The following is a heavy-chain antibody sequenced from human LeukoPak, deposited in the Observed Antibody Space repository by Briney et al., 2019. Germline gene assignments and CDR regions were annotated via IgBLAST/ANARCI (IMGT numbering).Heavy chain of an antibody. CDR1: GGSISSGSYY. D-gene: IGHD3-22*01. CDR2: IYYSGST. V-gene: IGHV4-39*01. J-gene: IGHJ4*02. CDR3: AITYYYDSSGYYGQSRGLDY. Sequence: SETLSLTCTVSGGSISSGSYYWRWIRQPPGKGLEWIGSIYYSGSTYYTPSLKSRVTISVDTSKNQFSLKLSSVTAADTAVYYCAITYYYDSSGYYGQSRGLDYWGQGTLVTVSS.